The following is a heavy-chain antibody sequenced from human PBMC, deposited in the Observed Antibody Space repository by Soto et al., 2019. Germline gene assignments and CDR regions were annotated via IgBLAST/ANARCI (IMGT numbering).Heavy chain of an antibody. Sequence: SVKVSCKTSGFTFTNSAVQWVRQARGQRLEWIGWIIVGGVQTKYEQNLQERITITRDMSTSTAYMELSRLSTEDTAEYYCAAELYTGGSCCSFDIWGQGTMVTISS. CDR3: AAELYTGGSCCSFDI. J-gene: IGHJ3*02. CDR2: IIVGGVQT. CDR1: GFTFTNSA. V-gene: IGHV1-58*01. D-gene: IGHD2-15*01.